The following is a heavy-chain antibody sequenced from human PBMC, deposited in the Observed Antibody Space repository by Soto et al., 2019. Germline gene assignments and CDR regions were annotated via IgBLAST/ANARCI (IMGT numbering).Heavy chain of an antibody. V-gene: IGHV3-48*01. D-gene: IGHD3-10*01. CDR2: ISSTSSTI. CDR3: ARKKYGAGQYYLDY. Sequence: GGSLRLSCSASGFTFSDYSMNWVRQAPGKGLEWVSNISSTSSTIYYADSVRGRFTISRDNAKNSLYLQMDSLRAEDTAVYYCARKKYGAGQYYLDYWGQGTLVTVSS. CDR1: GFTFSDYS. J-gene: IGHJ4*02.